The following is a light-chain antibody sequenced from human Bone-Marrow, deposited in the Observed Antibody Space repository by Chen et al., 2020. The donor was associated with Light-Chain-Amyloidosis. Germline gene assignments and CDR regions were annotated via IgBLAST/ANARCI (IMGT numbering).Light chain of an antibody. J-gene: IGKJ4*01. CDR1: QTISINY. CDR3: QQYGTSPLT. CDR2: GSS. Sequence: EIVLTQSPGTLSLSPGEGANLSCRASQTISINYLTWYQQKFGQAPRPLIYGSSSRATGIPDRFTGSGSGTDFTRTINRLEPEDFAMYYCQQYGTSPLTFGGGTKVEIK. V-gene: IGKV3-20*01.